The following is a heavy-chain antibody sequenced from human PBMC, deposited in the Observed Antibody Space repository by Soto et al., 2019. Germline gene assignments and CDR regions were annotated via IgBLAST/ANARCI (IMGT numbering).Heavy chain of an antibody. J-gene: IGHJ3*02. D-gene: IGHD3-3*01. CDR2: INADNGNT. V-gene: IGHV1-3*01. CDR3: ARGNTVFGVNDAFDI. CDR1: GFTFSRYG. Sequence: QVQLVQSGAEVKMPGASVKVSCQASGFTFSRYGIYWVRQAPGQRLEWMGGINADNGNTRYSQKFQDRVTITRDTSATSSYMELSSLRSEDTAVYYCARGNTVFGVNDAFDIWGQGTMVTVSS.